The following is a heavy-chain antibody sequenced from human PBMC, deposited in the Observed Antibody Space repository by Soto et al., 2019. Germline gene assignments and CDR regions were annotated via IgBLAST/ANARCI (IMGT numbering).Heavy chain of an antibody. J-gene: IGHJ5*02. Sequence: SETLSLTCAVYGGSFSGYYWSWIRQPPGKGLEWVGEINHSGSTNYNPSLKSRVTISVDTSKNQFSLKLSSVTAADTAVYYCARDDFWSGYYSWWFDPWGQGTLVTVSS. CDR3: ARDDFWSGYYSWWFDP. CDR2: INHSGST. CDR1: GGSFSGYY. D-gene: IGHD3-3*01. V-gene: IGHV4-34*01.